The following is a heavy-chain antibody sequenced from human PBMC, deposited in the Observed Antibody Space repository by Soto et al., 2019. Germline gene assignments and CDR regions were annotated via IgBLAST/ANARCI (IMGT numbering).Heavy chain of an antibody. J-gene: IGHJ3*01. Sequence: SGPTLVNPTQTLTLTCTFSGFSLSTSEVGVGWIRQPPGKALEWLALIYGDDEKLFSPSLRTRLTIAKDTSKNQVVLKMINMDILEPATFFCARSRGEKLRAFELGGKGTMVTVPS. CDR2: IYGDDEK. CDR1: GFSLSTSEVG. CDR3: ARSRGEKLRAFEL. D-gene: IGHD3-16*01. V-gene: IGHV2-5*02.